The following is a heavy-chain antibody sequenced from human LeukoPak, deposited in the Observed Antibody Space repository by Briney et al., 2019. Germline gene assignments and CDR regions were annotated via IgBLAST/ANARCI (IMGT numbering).Heavy chain of an antibody. Sequence: GGSLRLSCAASGFTFSDYYMSWIRQAPGKGLEWVSYISSSGSTIYYADSVKGRFTISRDNAKNSLYLQMNSLRAEDTAVYYCARDSSSSSSIYYYGMDVWAKGPRSPSP. CDR2: ISSSGSTI. V-gene: IGHV3-11*01. J-gene: IGHJ6*02. D-gene: IGHD6-6*01. CDR1: GFTFSDYY. CDR3: ARDSSSSSSIYYYGMDV.